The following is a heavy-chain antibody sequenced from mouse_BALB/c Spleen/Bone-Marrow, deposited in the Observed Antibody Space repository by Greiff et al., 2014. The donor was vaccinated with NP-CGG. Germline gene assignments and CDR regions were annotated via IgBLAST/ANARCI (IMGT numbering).Heavy chain of an antibody. V-gene: IGHV3-1*02. CDR1: GYSITSGYS. CDR3: APTTVVAHYAMDY. Sequence: EVQLQESGPDLVKPSQSLSLTCTVTGYSITSGYSWHWIRRFPGNKLEWMGYIHYSGSTNYNPSLKSRISITRDTSKNQFFLQLNSVTTEDTATYYCAPTTVVAHYAMDYWGQGTSVTVSS. CDR2: IHYSGST. D-gene: IGHD1-1*01. J-gene: IGHJ4*01.